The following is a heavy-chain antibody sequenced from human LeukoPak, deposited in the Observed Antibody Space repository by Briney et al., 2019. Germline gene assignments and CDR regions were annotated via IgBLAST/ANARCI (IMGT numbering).Heavy chain of an antibody. V-gene: IGHV4-34*01. Sequence: SETLSLTCAVYGGSFSGYYWSWIRQPPGKGLEWIGEINHSGSTNYNPSLKSRVTISVDTSKNQFSLKLSSVTAADTAVYYCASADYYDSSGYYGGDAFDIWGQGTMVTVSS. CDR3: ASADYYDSSGYYGGDAFDI. J-gene: IGHJ3*02. CDR1: GGSFSGYY. D-gene: IGHD3-22*01. CDR2: INHSGST.